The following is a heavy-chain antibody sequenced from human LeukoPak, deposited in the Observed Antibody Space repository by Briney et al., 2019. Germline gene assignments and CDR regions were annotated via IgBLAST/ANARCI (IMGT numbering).Heavy chain of an antibody. CDR3: ATSMAQDVDAFHI. D-gene: IGHD2-21*01. J-gene: IGHJ3*02. V-gene: IGHV4-34*01. CDR1: GGSFSGYY. Sequence: SETLSLTCAVYGGSFSGYYWSWIRQPPGKGLEWIGEINHSGSTNYNPSLKSRVTISVDTSKNQFSLKLSSVTAADTAVYYCATSMAQDVDAFHIWGQGTMVTVSS. CDR2: INHSGST.